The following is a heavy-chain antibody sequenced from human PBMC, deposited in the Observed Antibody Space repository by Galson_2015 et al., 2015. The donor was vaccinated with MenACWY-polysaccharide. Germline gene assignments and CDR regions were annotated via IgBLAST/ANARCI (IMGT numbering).Heavy chain of an antibody. D-gene: IGHD7-27*01. CDR3: ARDPNWGNSFGP. CDR2: INLDGSQK. V-gene: IGHV3-7*01. J-gene: IGHJ5*02. CDR1: GFTFRSTW. Sequence: SLRLSCAASGFTFRSTWMSWVRQVPGKGLEWVALINLDGSQKDYMDSVKGRFAISRENAKNSLYLQINSLRAEDTAVYYCARDPNWGNSFGPWGRGTLVTVSS.